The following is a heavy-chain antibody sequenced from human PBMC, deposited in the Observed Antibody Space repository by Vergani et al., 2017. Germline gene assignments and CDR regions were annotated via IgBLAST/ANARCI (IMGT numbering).Heavy chain of an antibody. V-gene: IGHV3-30*18. CDR2: ISYDGSNK. Sequence: QVQLVESGGGVVQPGRSLRLSCAASGFTFSSYGMHWVRQAPGKGLEWVAVISYDGSNKNYADSVKGRFTISRDNSKNTLYLQMNSLRAEDTAVYYCAKDSSSWYTGYFQHWGQGTLVTVSS. CDR3: AKDSSSWYTGYFQH. CDR1: GFTFSSYG. J-gene: IGHJ1*01. D-gene: IGHD6-13*01.